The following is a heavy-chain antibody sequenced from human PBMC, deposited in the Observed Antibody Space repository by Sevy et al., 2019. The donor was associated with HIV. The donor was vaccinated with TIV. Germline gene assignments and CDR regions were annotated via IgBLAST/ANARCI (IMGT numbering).Heavy chain of an antibody. CDR2: ISHSGST. D-gene: IGHD5-12*01. CDR3: ARGGGYRENDHFDY. V-gene: IGHV4-30-2*01. Sequence: SESLSLTCAVSGGSIRSGGYSWSWIRQPPGKGLEWIGYISHSGSTYYKPSLKSRVTISVNRYKNQFSLKLSSVTAADTAVYYCARGGGYRENDHFDYWGQGTLVTVSS. J-gene: IGHJ4*02. CDR1: GGSIRSGGYS.